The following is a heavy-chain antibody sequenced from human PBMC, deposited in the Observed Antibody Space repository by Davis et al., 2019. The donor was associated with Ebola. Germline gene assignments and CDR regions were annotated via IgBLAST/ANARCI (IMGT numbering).Heavy chain of an antibody. CDR2: ISGSGGST. CDR3: AKSCNSASCYQSPNSY. CDR1: GFTFSSYN. Sequence: GESLKISCAASGFTFSSYNMNWVRQAPGKGLEWVSTISGSGGSTYYADSVKGRFTIPRDNSKNTLYLQMSSLRAEDTAVYYCAKSCNSASCYQSPNSYWGQGTLVTVSS. D-gene: IGHD2-2*01. J-gene: IGHJ4*02. V-gene: IGHV3-23*01.